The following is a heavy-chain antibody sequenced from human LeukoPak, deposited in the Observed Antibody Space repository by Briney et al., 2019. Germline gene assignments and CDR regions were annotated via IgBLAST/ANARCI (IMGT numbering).Heavy chain of an antibody. J-gene: IGHJ4*02. CDR2: IYWNDDK. V-gene: IGHV2-5*01. Sequence: SGPTLVKPTQTLTLTCTFSGFSLSTSGVGVGWIRQPPGKALEWLALIYWNDDKRYSPSLKSRLTITKDTSKNQVVLTMTNMDPVDTATYYCAHRRDGGKGFDYWGQGTLVTVSS. D-gene: IGHD2-15*01. CDR1: GFSLSTSGVG. CDR3: AHRRDGGKGFDY.